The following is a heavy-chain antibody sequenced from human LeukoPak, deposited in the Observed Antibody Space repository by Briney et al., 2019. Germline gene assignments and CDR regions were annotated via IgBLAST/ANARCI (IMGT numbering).Heavy chain of an antibody. J-gene: IGHJ4*02. V-gene: IGHV1-46*03. CDR1: GYTFTSYY. D-gene: IGHD6-19*01. CDR2: INPSGGST. Sequence: AASVKVSCKASGYTFTSYYMHWVRRAPGQGLEWMGIINPSGGSTSYAQKFQGRVTMTRDTSTSTVYMELSSLRSEDTAVYYCARERGGWYLFDYWGQGTLVTVSS. CDR3: ARERGGWYLFDY.